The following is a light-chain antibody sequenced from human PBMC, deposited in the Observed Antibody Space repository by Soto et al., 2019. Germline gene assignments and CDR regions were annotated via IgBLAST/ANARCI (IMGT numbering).Light chain of an antibody. CDR2: EVS. Sequence: QSALTQPRSVSGSPGQSVTISCTGTSSDVGGYKFVSWYQQHPGKAPKFMIYEVSKRPSGVPDRFSGSKSGNTAFLTISGLQAEGEADYYCCSYAGFYTSVFGTGTKLTVL. CDR3: CSYAGFYTSV. J-gene: IGLJ1*01. CDR1: SSDVGGYKF. V-gene: IGLV2-11*01.